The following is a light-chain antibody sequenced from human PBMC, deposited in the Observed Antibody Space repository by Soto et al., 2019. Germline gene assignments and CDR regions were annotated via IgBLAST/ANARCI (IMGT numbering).Light chain of an antibody. V-gene: IGKV3-15*01. CDR1: QSVSSN. CDR2: GAS. CDR3: QQYNDWQT. Sequence: EMVVTRSPAKGSGSPGEVGTLSCRASQSVSSNLTWYQQKPGQASRLLIYGASTRATGVPARFSVSGSGTEFTLIISRLQSEDFAVYFCQQYNDWQTVGQGTKVDIK. J-gene: IGKJ1*01.